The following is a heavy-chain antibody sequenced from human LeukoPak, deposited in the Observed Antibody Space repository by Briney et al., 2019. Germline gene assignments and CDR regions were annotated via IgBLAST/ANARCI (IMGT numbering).Heavy chain of an antibody. CDR1: GFTFSSYA. V-gene: IGHV3-30-3*01. CDR3: ARDLSQLLGTFNWFDP. Sequence: GGSLRLSCAASGFTFSSYAMHWVRQAPGKGLEWVAVISYDGSNKYYADSVKGRFTISKDNSKNTLYLQMNSLRAEDTAVYYCARDLSQLLGTFNWFDPWGQGTLVTVSS. J-gene: IGHJ5*02. CDR2: ISYDGSNK. D-gene: IGHD2-2*01.